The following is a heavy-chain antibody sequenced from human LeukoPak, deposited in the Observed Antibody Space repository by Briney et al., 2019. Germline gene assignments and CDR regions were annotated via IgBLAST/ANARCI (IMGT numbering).Heavy chain of an antibody. CDR1: GFTFSSYS. CDR3: ARDFPGIAAAGTYYYYMDV. J-gene: IGHJ6*03. Sequence: GGSLRLSCAASGFTFSSYSMNWVRQAPGKGLEWVSSISSSSSYIYYADSVKGRFTISRDNAKNSLYLQMNSLRAEDTAVYYCARDFPGIAAAGTYYYYMDVWGKGTTVTVSS. CDR2: ISSSSSYI. D-gene: IGHD6-13*01. V-gene: IGHV3-21*01.